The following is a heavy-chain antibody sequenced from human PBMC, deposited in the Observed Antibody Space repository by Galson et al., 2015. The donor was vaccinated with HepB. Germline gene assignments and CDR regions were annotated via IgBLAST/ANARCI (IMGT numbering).Heavy chain of an antibody. CDR1: GFTFSGSA. D-gene: IGHD2-2*01. Sequence: SLRLSCAASGFTFSGSAIHWVRQTSGKGLEWVGRIRSKGSNYATAYAPSLKGRFTISRDDSKNTASLHMNRPKTEDTAVYYCSRLGDLSGYSSSWGQGTLVTVSS. V-gene: IGHV3-73*01. J-gene: IGHJ4*02. CDR2: IRSKGSNYAT. CDR3: SRLGDLSGYSSS.